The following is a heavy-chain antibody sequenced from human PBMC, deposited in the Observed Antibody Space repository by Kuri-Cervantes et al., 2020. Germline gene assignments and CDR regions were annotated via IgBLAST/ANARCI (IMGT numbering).Heavy chain of an antibody. CDR1: GYSISSGYY. CDR3: ARGPYDSSGYYGY. CDR2: IYHSGST. Sequence: SQTLSLTCAVSGYSISSGYYWGWIRQPPGKGLEWIGSIYHSGSTYYNPSLKSRVTISVDTSKNQFSLKLSSVTAADTAVYYRARGPYDSSGYYGYWGQETLVTVSS. J-gene: IGHJ4*02. V-gene: IGHV4-38-2*01. D-gene: IGHD3-22*01.